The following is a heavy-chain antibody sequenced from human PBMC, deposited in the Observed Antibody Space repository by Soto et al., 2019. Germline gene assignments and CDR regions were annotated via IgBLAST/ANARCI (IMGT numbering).Heavy chain of an antibody. CDR2: FDPEDGET. D-gene: IGHD2-2*01. J-gene: IGHJ4*02. Sequence: GASVKVSCKVSGYTLTELSMHWVRQAPGKGLEWMGGFDPEDGETIYAQKFQGRVTMTEDTSTDTAYMELSSLRSEDTAVYYCATALTGYCISTSCYYFDYWGQGTLVTVSS. CDR3: ATALTGYCISTSCYYFDY. CDR1: GYTLTELS. V-gene: IGHV1-24*01.